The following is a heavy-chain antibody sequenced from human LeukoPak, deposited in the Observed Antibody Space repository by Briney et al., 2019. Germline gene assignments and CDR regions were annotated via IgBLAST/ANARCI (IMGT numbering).Heavy chain of an antibody. Sequence: ASVKVSCRVSGYTLTELSMHWVRQAPGKGLEWMGGFDPEDGETIYAQKFQGRVTMTEDTSTSTAYMELSSLRSEDTAVYYCARAGWLQYYYFDYWGQGTLVTVSS. CDR2: FDPEDGET. D-gene: IGHD5-24*01. CDR3: ARAGWLQYYYFDY. V-gene: IGHV1-24*01. CDR1: GYTLTELS. J-gene: IGHJ4*02.